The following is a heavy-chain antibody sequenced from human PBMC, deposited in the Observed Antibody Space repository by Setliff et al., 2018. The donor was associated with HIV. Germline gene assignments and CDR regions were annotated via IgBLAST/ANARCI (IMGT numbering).Heavy chain of an antibody. CDR1: GGTFSSGNA. V-gene: IGHV1-69*13. J-gene: IGHJ6*02. CDR2: IIPIYGTT. CDR3: ARDRGVQLEPGPRDPGGYYYYGMDV. Sequence: ASVMVSCKASGGTFSSGNAISWARQVPGQGLEWMGGIIPIYGTTNYAQKFQGRVTITADESTTTAYMDMSSLRSEDTAIYYCARDRGVQLEPGPRDPGGYYYYGMDVWGQGTTVTVSS. D-gene: IGHD1-1*01.